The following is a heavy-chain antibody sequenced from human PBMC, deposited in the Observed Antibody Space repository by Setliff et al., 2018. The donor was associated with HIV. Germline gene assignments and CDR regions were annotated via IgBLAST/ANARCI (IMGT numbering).Heavy chain of an antibody. J-gene: IGHJ5*01. CDR2: FDPEDNET. V-gene: IGHV1-24*01. D-gene: IGHD3-22*01. CDR3: TRDHWGYYFDGSGYPRFDS. Sequence: ASVKVSCKVSGYSLTELSIHWVRQAPGEGLEWMGGFDPEDNETVYAEKFQGRVTMTEDTSPDTAYMALSSLRSEDTAMYYCTRDHWGYYFDGSGYPRFDSWGQGTLVTVSS. CDR1: GYSLTELS.